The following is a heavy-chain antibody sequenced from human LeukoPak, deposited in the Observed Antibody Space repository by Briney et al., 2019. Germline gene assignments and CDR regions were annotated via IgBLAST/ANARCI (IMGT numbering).Heavy chain of an antibody. Sequence: VASVKVSCKTSGYTFASYGVSWVRQAPGQGLEWMARISPYNGNTNYAQKLQGRVTLTTDTSTSTAYMELRSLRSDDTAVYYCARHYYGSGTYYHFDSWGQGTLVTVSS. J-gene: IGHJ4*02. D-gene: IGHD3-10*01. CDR1: GYTFASYG. V-gene: IGHV1-18*01. CDR2: ISPYNGNT. CDR3: ARHYYGSGTYYHFDS.